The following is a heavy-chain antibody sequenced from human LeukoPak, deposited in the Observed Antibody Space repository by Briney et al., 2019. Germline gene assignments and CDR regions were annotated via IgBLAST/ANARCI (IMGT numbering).Heavy chain of an antibody. J-gene: IGHJ4*02. V-gene: IGHV3-23*01. CDR2: ISNSGGTT. CDR1: GFTFSSYA. Sequence: GGSLRLSCAASGFTFSSYAMSWVRQAPGKGLEWVSTISNSGGTTYYADSVKGRFTISRDNAKNSLYLQMNSLRAEDTAVYYCARGAYTGGAVAGHFDYWGQGTLVTVSS. D-gene: IGHD6-19*01. CDR3: ARGAYTGGAVAGHFDY.